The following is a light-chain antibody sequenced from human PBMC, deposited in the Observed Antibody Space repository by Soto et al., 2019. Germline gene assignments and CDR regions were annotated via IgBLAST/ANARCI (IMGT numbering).Light chain of an antibody. J-gene: IGLJ3*02. V-gene: IGLV1-47*02. Sequence: VLTQPPSASGTPGQRVTISCSGSSSNIGSNYVYWYQQLPGTAPKLLIYSNNQRPSGVPDRFSGSKSGTSASLAISGLRSEDEADYYCAAWDESLSGWVFGGGTQLTVL. CDR3: AAWDESLSGWV. CDR1: SSNIGSNY. CDR2: SNN.